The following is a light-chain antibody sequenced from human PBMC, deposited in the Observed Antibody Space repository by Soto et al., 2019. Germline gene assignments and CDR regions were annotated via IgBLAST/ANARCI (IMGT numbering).Light chain of an antibody. CDR2: IND. V-gene: IGLV1-44*01. CDR3: AAWDDSLNAL. J-gene: IGLJ1*01. CDR1: SSNIGDNP. Sequence: QSVLTQPPSASGTPGQRITISCSGSSSNIGDNPVNWYQQLPGAAPKLLIYINDHRPSGVPDRFSGSKSGTSASLAISGLQPEDEADYYCAAWDDSLNALFGTGTKVTVL.